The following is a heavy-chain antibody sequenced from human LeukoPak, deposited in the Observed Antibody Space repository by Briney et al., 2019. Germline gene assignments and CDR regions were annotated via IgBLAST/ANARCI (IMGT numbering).Heavy chain of an antibody. CDR3: ARGRFLCSSTSCYDWFDP. D-gene: IGHD2-2*01. Sequence: SETPSLTCTVSGGSVSSGSYYWSWIRQPPGKGLEWIGYIYYSGSTNYNPSLKSRVTISVDTSKNQFSLKLSSVTAADTAVYYCARGRFLCSSTSCYDWFDPWGQGTLVTVSS. V-gene: IGHV4-61*01. CDR1: GGSVSSGSYY. CDR2: IYYSGST. J-gene: IGHJ5*02.